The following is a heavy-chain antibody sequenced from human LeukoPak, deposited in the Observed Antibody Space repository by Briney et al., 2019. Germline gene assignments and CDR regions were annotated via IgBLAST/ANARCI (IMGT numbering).Heavy chain of an antibody. D-gene: IGHD5-24*01. CDR1: GFTFTSSA. Sequence: SVKVSCKASGFTFTSSAMQWVRQARGQRLEWIGWIVVGSGNTNYAQNIQGRVTMTTDTSTSTAYMELRSLRSDDTAVYYCGRDPGRDGYNQDYWGQGTLVTVSS. CDR2: IVVGSGNT. V-gene: IGHV1-58*02. CDR3: GRDPGRDGYNQDY. J-gene: IGHJ4*02.